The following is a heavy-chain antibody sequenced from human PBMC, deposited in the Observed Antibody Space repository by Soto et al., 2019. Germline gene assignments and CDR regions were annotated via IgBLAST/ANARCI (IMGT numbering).Heavy chain of an antibody. CDR2: INPNSDVT. CDR1: GYTFNSYY. D-gene: IGHD3-16*01. V-gene: IGHV1-2*02. Sequence: QVQLVQSGAEVKKPGASVKVSCKASGYTFNSYYIHWVRQAPGQGLEWMGWINPNSDVTGYAQSFKGRVTMNRDMSMTTAYMDLTRLRSDDTAVYYCVRVGLNRNYDFDFWGQGTLITVSS. CDR3: VRVGLNRNYDFDF. J-gene: IGHJ4*02.